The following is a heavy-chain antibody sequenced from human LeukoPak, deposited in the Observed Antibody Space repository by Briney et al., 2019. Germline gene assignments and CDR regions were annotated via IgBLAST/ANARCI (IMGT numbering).Heavy chain of an antibody. Sequence: GASVKVSCKASGYSFTSLDINWVRQATGQGLEWMGWMNTKSGNTGHAQKFRGRVTITRNTSTRTVYMELSSLRSEATAVYYCARVDGSPDYWGQGTLVTVSS. J-gene: IGHJ4*02. CDR1: GYSFTSLD. V-gene: IGHV1-8*01. CDR2: MNTKSGNT. D-gene: IGHD2-15*01. CDR3: ARVDGSPDY.